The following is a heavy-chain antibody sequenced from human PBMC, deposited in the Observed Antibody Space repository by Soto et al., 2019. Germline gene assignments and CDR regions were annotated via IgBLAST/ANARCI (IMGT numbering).Heavy chain of an antibody. D-gene: IGHD6-19*01. V-gene: IGHV4-59*01. CDR3: ARHVWLVPMIGSYWFDP. CDR2: IFYTGIT. CDR1: GGSITSDY. J-gene: IGHJ5*02. Sequence: QVQLQESGPGLVKPSETLSLTCTVSGGSITSDYWSWIRQSPGKGLEWIAFIFYTGITNYNPSLRSRVTLSVDTSKNQCSLMLNSVTAADTAVYYCARHVWLVPMIGSYWFDPWGQGTLVTVSS.